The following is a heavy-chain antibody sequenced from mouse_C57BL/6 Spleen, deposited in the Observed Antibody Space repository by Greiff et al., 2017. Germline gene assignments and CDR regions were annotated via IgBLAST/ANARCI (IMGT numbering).Heavy chain of an antibody. Sequence: DVQLQESGAELVRPGASVKLSCTASGFNIKDYYMHWVKQRPEQGLEWIGRIDPEDGDTEYAPKFQGKATMTADTSSNTAYLQLSSLTSEDTAVYYCTLNYYGSSYYAMDYWGQGTSVTVSS. J-gene: IGHJ4*01. CDR3: TLNYYGSSYYAMDY. CDR2: IDPEDGDT. CDR1: GFNIKDYY. D-gene: IGHD1-1*01. V-gene: IGHV14-1*01.